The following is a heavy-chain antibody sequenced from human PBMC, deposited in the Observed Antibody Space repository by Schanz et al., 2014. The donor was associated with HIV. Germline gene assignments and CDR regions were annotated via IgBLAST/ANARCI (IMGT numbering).Heavy chain of an antibody. Sequence: QVLLQESGPRLMKPSETVSLTCTVSSGSIRTYHWHWIRQSAGKRLEWIGRVSGSGSTDHNPSLKSRVTMSLDTPNTLFPLKLNSVTAADTAVYYCAKSGQLVTKHYWFDSWGQGTLVIVSS. J-gene: IGHJ5*01. CDR3: AKSGQLVTKHYWFDS. CDR2: VSGSGST. D-gene: IGHD6-6*01. V-gene: IGHV4-4*07. CDR1: SGSIRTYH.